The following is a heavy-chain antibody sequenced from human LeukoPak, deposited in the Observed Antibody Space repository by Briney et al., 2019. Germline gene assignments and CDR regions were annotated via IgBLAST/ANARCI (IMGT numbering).Heavy chain of an antibody. D-gene: IGHD3-22*01. J-gene: IGHJ4*02. V-gene: IGHV3-30*04. CDR1: GFTFSSYA. CDR2: ISYDGSNK. CDR3: ARLYQHDSSTYRPVDY. Sequence: PGRSLRLSCAASGFTFSSYAMHWVRQAPGKGLEWVAVISYDGSNKYYADSVKGRFTISRDNSKNTLYLQMNSLRAEDTAVYYCARLYQHDSSTYRPVDYWGQGTLVSVSS.